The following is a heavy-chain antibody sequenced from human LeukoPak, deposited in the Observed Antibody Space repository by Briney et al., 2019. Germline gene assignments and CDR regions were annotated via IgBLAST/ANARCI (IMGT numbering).Heavy chain of an antibody. CDR3: ATNPIVGAPVLWFDP. Sequence: ASVKVSCKASGYTFTSYAMHWVRQAPGQRLEWMGWINAGNGNTKYSQKFQGRVTITRDTSASTAYMELSSLRSEDTAVYYCATNPIVGAPVLWFDPWGQGTLVTVSS. D-gene: IGHD1-26*01. J-gene: IGHJ5*02. CDR2: INAGNGNT. V-gene: IGHV1-3*01. CDR1: GYTFTSYA.